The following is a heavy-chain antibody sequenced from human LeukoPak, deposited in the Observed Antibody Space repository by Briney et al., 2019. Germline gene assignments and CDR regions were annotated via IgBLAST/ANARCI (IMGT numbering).Heavy chain of an antibody. D-gene: IGHD5-18*01. V-gene: IGHV3-7*03. CDR1: GFTFSSYA. CDR3: ARAGGYSYGYFFYYYYGMDV. CDR2: IKRDGGQK. Sequence: GGSLRLSCAASGFTFSSYAMSWVRQAPGQGLMWVAHIKRDGGQKYYLDPVKGRFTISRDNAKNSLYLQMNSLRVEDTAVYYCARAGGYSYGYFFYYYYGMDVWGQGTTVTVSS. J-gene: IGHJ6*02.